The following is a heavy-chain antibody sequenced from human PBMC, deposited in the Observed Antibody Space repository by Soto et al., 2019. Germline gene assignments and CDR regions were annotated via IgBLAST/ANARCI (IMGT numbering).Heavy chain of an antibody. CDR3: ARDQHDSSGYYYDY. J-gene: IGHJ4*02. CDR2: IIPIFGTA. D-gene: IGHD3-22*01. Sequence: SVKVYCKASGGAFSSYAISWVRQAPGQGLEWMGGIIPIFGTANYAQKFQGRVTITADESTSTAYMELSSLRSEDTAVYYCARDQHDSSGYYYDYWGQGTLVTVSS. V-gene: IGHV1-69*13. CDR1: GGAFSSYA.